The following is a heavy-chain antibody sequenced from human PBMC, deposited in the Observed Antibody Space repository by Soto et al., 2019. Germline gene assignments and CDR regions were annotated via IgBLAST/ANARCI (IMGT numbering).Heavy chain of an antibody. D-gene: IGHD4-17*01. Sequence: QVQLVQSGAEVKKPGASVKVSCKASGYTFTSYGISWVRQAPGQGLEWMGWISAYNGNTNYAQKLQGRVTMTTDTSTSTAYMELRSLRSDDTAVYYCARAIGGFGDYGYYVADYYYYYYKDVWGKGTTVTVSS. V-gene: IGHV1-18*01. CDR3: ARAIGGFGDYGYYVADYYYYYYKDV. J-gene: IGHJ6*03. CDR1: GYTFTSYG. CDR2: ISAYNGNT.